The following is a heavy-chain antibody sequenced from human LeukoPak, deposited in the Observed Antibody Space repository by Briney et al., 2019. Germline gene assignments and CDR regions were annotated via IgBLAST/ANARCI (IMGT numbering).Heavy chain of an antibody. CDR2: ISSSGSTI. CDR1: GFTFSSYA. V-gene: IGHV3-48*04. CDR3: ARDLFGTDAFDI. D-gene: IGHD3-16*01. J-gene: IGHJ3*02. Sequence: GGSLRLSCAASGFTFSSYAMSWVRQAPGKGLEWVSYISSSGSTIYYADSVKGRFTISRDNAKNSLYLQMNSLGAEDTAVYYCARDLFGTDAFDIWGQGTMVTVSS.